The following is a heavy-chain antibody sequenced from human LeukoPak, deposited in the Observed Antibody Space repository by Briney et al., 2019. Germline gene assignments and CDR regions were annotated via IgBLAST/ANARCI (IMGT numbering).Heavy chain of an antibody. Sequence: PSETLFLTCTVSGGSISSYYWSWIRQPPGKGLEWIGYIYYSGSTNYNPSLKSRVTISVDTSKNQFSLKLSSVTAADTAVYYCARDRGSVPNYYDSSGYRAFDIWGQGTMVTVSS. CDR2: IYYSGST. CDR3: ARDRGSVPNYYDSSGYRAFDI. D-gene: IGHD3-22*01. CDR1: GGSISSYY. V-gene: IGHV4-59*01. J-gene: IGHJ3*02.